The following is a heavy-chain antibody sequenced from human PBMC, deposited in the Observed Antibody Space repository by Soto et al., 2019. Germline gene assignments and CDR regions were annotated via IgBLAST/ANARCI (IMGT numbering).Heavy chain of an antibody. CDR1: GGSISSYY. V-gene: IGHV4-59*12. J-gene: IGHJ4*02. CDR2: IYYSGST. CDR3: ARDSPYNGYPDIDY. Sequence: SETLSLTCTVSGGSISSYYWSWIRQPPGKGLEWIGYIYYSGSTNYNPSLKSRVTISVDTSKNQFSLYLQMNSLRVEDTAVYYCARDSPYNGYPDIDYWGQGTLVTVSS. D-gene: IGHD5-12*01.